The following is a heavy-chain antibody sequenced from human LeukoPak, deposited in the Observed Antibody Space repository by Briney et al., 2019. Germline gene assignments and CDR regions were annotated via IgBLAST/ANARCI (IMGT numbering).Heavy chain of an antibody. CDR1: GFTFDDYA. Sequence: GRSLRLSCAASGFTFDDYAMHWVRQAPGRGLEWVSGITWNSGSIAYADSVKGRFTISRDNARNSLYPQMNSLRAEDTALYYCAKDPENSGLTSYFFDYWGQGTLVTVSS. J-gene: IGHJ4*02. CDR3: AKDPENSGLTSYFFDY. CDR2: ITWNSGSI. D-gene: IGHD1-26*01. V-gene: IGHV3-9*01.